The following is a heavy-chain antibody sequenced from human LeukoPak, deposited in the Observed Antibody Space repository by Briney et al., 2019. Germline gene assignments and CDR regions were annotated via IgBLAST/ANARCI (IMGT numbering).Heavy chain of an antibody. D-gene: IGHD1-14*01. CDR3: AKGKVNHLGGLDY. V-gene: IGHV3-23*01. CDR2: VSETGDGT. J-gene: IGHJ4*02. Sequence: PGGSLRLSCAVSGFTFSSYAMSWVRQAPGKGLEWVSTVSETGDGTYYADSAKGPFIISRDNSKNTFYLQMGSLRADDTAMYYCAKGKVNHLGGLDYWGQGTLVTVSS. CDR1: GFTFSSYA.